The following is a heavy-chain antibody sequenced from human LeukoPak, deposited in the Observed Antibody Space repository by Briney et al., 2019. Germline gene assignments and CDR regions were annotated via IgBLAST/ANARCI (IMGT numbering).Heavy chain of an antibody. V-gene: IGHV1-18*01. CDR2: ITPYNGNT. CDR3: ARDPSPHLGDTGYYFDY. J-gene: IGHJ4*02. Sequence: ASVKVSCKASGYTFSNYGFSWVRQAPGQGLEWMGWITPYNGNTNYAQKFQGRLTMTTDTSTTTAYMELANLSSDDAAVYYCARDPSPHLGDTGYYFDYWGQGTLVTVSS. D-gene: IGHD1-14*01. CDR1: GYTFSNYG.